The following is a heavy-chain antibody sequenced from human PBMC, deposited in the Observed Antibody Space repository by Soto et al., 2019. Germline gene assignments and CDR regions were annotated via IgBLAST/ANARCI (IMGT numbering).Heavy chain of an antibody. CDR3: AKSSSSTTFDD. J-gene: IGHJ4*02. D-gene: IGHD6-6*01. Sequence: EVQLLESGGGLVQPGESLRLSCAASGFTFSSYAMSWDRQAPGKGLEWVSVISGSDYSTYYADAVKGRFTISRYNSKNTLYLQMNSLRAVDTAVYYCAKSSSSTTFDDWGQVTLVTVSS. V-gene: IGHV3-23*01. CDR2: ISGSDYST. CDR1: GFTFSSYA.